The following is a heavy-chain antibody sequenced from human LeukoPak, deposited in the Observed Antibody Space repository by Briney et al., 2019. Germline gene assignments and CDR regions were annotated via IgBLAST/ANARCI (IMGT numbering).Heavy chain of an antibody. CDR3: AKDDGGSYYIYYYYMDV. CDR1: GFTFNSYN. Sequence: GGSLRLSCAASGFTFNSYNMNWVRQAPGKGLEWVSSITSSSTYMYYADSVKGRFTISRDNARNSLYLQMNSLKAEDTAVYYCAKDDGGSYYIYYYYMDVWGKGTTVTISS. D-gene: IGHD3-16*01. V-gene: IGHV3-21*04. J-gene: IGHJ6*03. CDR2: ITSSSTYM.